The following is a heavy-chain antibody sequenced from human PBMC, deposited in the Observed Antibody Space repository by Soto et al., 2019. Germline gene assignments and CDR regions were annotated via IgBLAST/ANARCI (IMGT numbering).Heavy chain of an antibody. D-gene: IGHD3-9*01. CDR1: GGSISSYY. V-gene: IGHV4-4*07. CDR2: IYTSGST. Sequence: SETLSLTCTVSGGSISSYYWSWIRQPAGKGLEWIGRIYTSGSTNYNPSLKSRVTMSVDTSKNQFSLKLSSATAADTAVYYCARDYDILTGSAPALPFDPWGQGTLVTVSS. J-gene: IGHJ5*02. CDR3: ARDYDILTGSAPALPFDP.